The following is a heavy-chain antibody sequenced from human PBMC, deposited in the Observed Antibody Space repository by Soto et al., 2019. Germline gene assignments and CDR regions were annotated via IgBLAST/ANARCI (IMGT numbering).Heavy chain of an antibody. V-gene: IGHV3-72*01. CDR3: APLTGV. Sequence: EVQLVESGGGLVQPGGSLRLSCAASGFTLRDHYMDWVRQAPGKGLEWVGRSRNKANSYTTDYAASVKGRFTISRDDSKNSLYLQMNSLKSEDTAVYYCAPLTGVWGQGTLVTVSS. CDR2: SRNKANSYTT. D-gene: IGHD2-8*01. CDR1: GFTLRDHY. J-gene: IGHJ1*01.